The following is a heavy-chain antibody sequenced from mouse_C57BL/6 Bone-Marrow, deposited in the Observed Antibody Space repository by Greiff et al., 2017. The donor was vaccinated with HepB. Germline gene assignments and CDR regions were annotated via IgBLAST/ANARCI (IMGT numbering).Heavy chain of an antibody. Sequence: VQLQQPGAELMMPGASVKLSCKASGYTFTSYWMHWVKQRPGQGLEWIGEIDPSDSYTNYNQKFKGKSTLTVDKSSSTAYMQLSSLTSEDSAVYYCAVYYKGWFAYWGQGTLVTVSA. D-gene: IGHD2-1*01. V-gene: IGHV1-69*01. CDR3: AVYYKGWFAY. CDR1: GYTFTSYW. CDR2: IDPSDSYT. J-gene: IGHJ3*01.